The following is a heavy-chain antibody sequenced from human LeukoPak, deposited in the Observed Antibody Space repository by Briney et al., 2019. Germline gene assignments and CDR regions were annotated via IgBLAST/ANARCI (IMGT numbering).Heavy chain of an antibody. CDR3: ARDLGYCTNGVCHTRFDY. J-gene: IGHJ4*02. D-gene: IGHD2-8*01. V-gene: IGHV3-23*01. Sequence: GGSLRLSCAASGFTFSNYAMSWVRQAPGKGLEWVSVISASGSNTYYADSVKGRFTISRDISYNTLDLQMNSLTAEDTAVYYCARDLGYCTNGVCHTRFDYWGQGTLVAVSS. CDR1: GFTFSNYA. CDR2: ISASGSNT.